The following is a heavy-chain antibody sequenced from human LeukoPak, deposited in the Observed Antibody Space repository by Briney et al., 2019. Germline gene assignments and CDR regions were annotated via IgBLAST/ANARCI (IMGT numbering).Heavy chain of an antibody. D-gene: IGHD6-13*01. J-gene: IGHJ3*02. CDR3: ARHPVVFGYSSSWYVPRAFDI. CDR1: GGSISSYY. Sequence: PSETLSLTCTVSGGSISSYYWSWIRQPPGKGLEWIGYIYYSGSTNYNPSLKSRVTISVDTSKNQFSLKLSSVTAADTAVYYCARHPVVFGYSSSWYVPRAFDIWGQGTMVTVSS. CDR2: IYYSGST. V-gene: IGHV4-59*08.